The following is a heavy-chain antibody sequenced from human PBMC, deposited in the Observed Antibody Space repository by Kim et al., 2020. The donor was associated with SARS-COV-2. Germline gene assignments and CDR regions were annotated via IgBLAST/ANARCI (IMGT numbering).Heavy chain of an antibody. D-gene: IGHD2-15*01. CDR3: ARGPGYCSGGSCSV. CDR1: GGSFSGYY. J-gene: IGHJ3*01. V-gene: IGHV4-34*01. Sequence: SETLSLTCAVYGGSFSGYYWSWIRQPPGKGLEWIGEINHSGSTNYNPSLKSRVTISVDTSKNQFSLKLSSVTAADTAVYYCARGPGYCSGGSCSVWGQGT. CDR2: INHSGST.